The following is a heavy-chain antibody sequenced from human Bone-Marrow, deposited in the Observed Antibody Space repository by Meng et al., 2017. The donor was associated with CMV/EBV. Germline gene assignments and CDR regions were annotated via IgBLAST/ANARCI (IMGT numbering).Heavy chain of an antibody. CDR2: IYYSGST. V-gene: IGHV4-39*07. CDR1: GGSISSSSYY. J-gene: IGHJ4*02. D-gene: IGHD6-13*01. Sequence: SETLSLTCTVSGGSISSSSYYWGWIRQPPGKGLEWIGSIYYSGSTYYNPSLKSRVTISVDTSKNQFSLKLSSVTAADTAVYYCAKDRLAAATIDYWGQGTLVTVSS. CDR3: AKDRLAAATIDY.